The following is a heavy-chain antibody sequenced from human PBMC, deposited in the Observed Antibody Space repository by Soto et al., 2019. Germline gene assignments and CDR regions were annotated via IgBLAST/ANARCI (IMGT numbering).Heavy chain of an antibody. Sequence: GGSLRLSCAASGFTVSSNYMSWVRQAPGKGLEWVSVIYSGGSTYYADSVKGRFTISRDNSKNTLYLQMNSLRAEDTAVYYCAREDGYRGGDAFDILGHGTMVTVSS. J-gene: IGHJ3*02. D-gene: IGHD5-12*01. CDR1: GFTVSSNY. CDR3: AREDGYRGGDAFDI. CDR2: IYSGGST. V-gene: IGHV3-66*01.